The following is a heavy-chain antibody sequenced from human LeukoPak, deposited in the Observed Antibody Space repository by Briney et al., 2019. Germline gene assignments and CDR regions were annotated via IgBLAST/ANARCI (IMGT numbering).Heavy chain of an antibody. D-gene: IGHD5-24*01. CDR1: GFTFGDYA. V-gene: IGHV3-49*03. J-gene: IGHJ5*01. CDR2: IRSKAYGGTT. Sequence: GGTLRLSCTASGFTFGDYAMSWFREAPGKGLGWVGFIRSKAYGGTTEYAASLKGRITISRDDSKTIAYLQMSSLKTEDTAVYYCSRGRRSPDSWGQGTLVTVSS. CDR3: SRGRRSPDS.